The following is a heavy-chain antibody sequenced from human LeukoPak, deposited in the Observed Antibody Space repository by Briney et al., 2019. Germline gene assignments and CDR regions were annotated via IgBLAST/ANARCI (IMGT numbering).Heavy chain of an antibody. CDR1: GFTFSSYS. V-gene: IGHV3-48*01. Sequence: GGSLRLSCAASGFTFSSYSMNWVRQAPGKGLEWVSYISSSSSTIYYADSVKGRFTISRDNAKNSLYLQMNSLRAEDTAVYYCATTYAFWSGYLGLDYWGQGTLVTVSS. D-gene: IGHD3-3*01. CDR3: ATTYAFWSGYLGLDY. CDR2: ISSSSSTI. J-gene: IGHJ4*02.